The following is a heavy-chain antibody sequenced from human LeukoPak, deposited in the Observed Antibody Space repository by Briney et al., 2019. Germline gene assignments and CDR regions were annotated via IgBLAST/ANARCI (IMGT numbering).Heavy chain of an antibody. D-gene: IGHD3-22*01. CDR2: IYYSGST. V-gene: IGHV4-59*01. CDR1: GGSISSYY. CDR3: SAYPYYYDSSGPMYYFDY. Sequence: SETLSLTCTVSGGSISSYYWSWIRQPPGKGLEWIGYIYYSGSTNYNPSLKSRVTISVDTSKNQFSLKLSSVTAADTAVYYCSAYPYYYDSSGPMYYFDYWGQGTLVTVSS. J-gene: IGHJ4*02.